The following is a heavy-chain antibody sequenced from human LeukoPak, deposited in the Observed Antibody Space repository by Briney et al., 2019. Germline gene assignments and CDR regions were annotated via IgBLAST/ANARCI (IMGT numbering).Heavy chain of an antibody. J-gene: IGHJ4*02. V-gene: IGHV4-59*01. CDR1: GGSISSYY. CDR2: IYYSGST. CDR3: ARVGGWYSSSWFLDY. D-gene: IGHD6-13*01. Sequence: SETLSLTCTVSGGSISSYYWSWIRQPPGKGLEWIGYIYYSGSTNYNPSLKSRVTISVDTSKNQFSLRLSSVTAADTVVYYCARVGGWYSSSWFLDYWGQGTLVTVSS.